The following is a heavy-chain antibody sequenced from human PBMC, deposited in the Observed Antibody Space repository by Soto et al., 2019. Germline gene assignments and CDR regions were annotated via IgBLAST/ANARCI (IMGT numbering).Heavy chain of an antibody. CDR1: GGTFSSYA. CDR2: IILISGTA. V-gene: IGHV1-69*12. Sequence: QVQLVQSGAEVKKPGSSVKVSCKASGGTFSSYAISWVRQAPGQGLEWLCGIILISGTANYAQKFQGRVTITADEATSTAYIELSSMRSEDTAVYYCASGDVLRYFETPDAMDVSCKGSTVNVSS. D-gene: IGHD3-9*01. CDR3: ASGDVLRYFETPDAMDV. J-gene: IGHJ6*04.